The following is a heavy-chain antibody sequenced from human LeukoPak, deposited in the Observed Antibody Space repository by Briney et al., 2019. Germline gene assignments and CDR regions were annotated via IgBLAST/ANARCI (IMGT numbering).Heavy chain of an antibody. J-gene: IGHJ4*02. CDR3: ARVPWGSGYFDY. CDR2: MNPNSGNT. D-gene: IGHD7-27*01. CDR1: GYTFTSYD. V-gene: IGHV1-8*03. Sequence: ASVKVSCKASGYTFTSYDINWVRQATGQGLEWMGWMNPNSGNTGYAQKFQGRVTITRNTSISTAYMELSSLRSEDTAVYYCARVPWGSGYFDYWGQGTLVTVSS.